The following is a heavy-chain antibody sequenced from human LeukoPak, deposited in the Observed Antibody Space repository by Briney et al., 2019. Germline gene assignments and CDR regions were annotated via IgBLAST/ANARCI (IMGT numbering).Heavy chain of an antibody. V-gene: IGHV3-74*01. D-gene: IGHD3-10*01. CDR3: ATGGWFSPSYFAK. J-gene: IGHJ4*02. Sequence: PGGSLRLSCAASGFTFSSYWMHWVRQAPGKGLVWVSRIRTDGGSTYYADSVKGRFTVSRDNAENTLYLQMNSLRLEDTAVYYCATGGWFSPSYFAKWGLGTLVIVSS. CDR1: GFTFSSYW. CDR2: IRTDGGST.